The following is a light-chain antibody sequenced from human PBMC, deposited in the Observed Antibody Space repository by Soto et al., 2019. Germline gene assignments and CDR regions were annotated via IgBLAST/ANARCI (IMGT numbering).Light chain of an antibody. CDR2: AAS. V-gene: IGKV3-20*01. CDR3: QQYGRT. Sequence: EIVLTQSPGTLSLSPGESATLSCRVSQSISTNYLAWYQQKPGQAPRLLIYAASSRLTGSPDRFSGSGSGTDFTLTISRLEPEDFAVYYCQQYGRTFGQGTRLEMK. J-gene: IGKJ5*01. CDR1: QSISTNY.